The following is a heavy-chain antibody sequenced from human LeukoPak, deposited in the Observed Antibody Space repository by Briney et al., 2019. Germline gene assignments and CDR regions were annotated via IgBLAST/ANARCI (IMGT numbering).Heavy chain of an antibody. CDR3: AKDPRAARGSGSYYNPTDY. V-gene: IGHV3-23*01. CDR2: ISGSGGST. CDR1: GFTVSSNY. D-gene: IGHD3-10*01. J-gene: IGHJ4*02. Sequence: GGSLRLSCAASGFTVSSNYMSWVRQAPGKGLEWVSAISGSGGSTYYADSVKGRFTISRDNSKNTLYLQMNSLRAEDTAVYYCAKDPRAARGSGSYYNPTDYWGQGTLVTVSS.